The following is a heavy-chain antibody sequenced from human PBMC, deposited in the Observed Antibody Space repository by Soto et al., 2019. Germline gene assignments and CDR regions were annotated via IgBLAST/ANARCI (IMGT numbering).Heavy chain of an antibody. D-gene: IGHD5-12*01. CDR2: IDPSDSYT. V-gene: IGHV5-10-1*01. CDR1: VYSFTSYW. J-gene: IGHJ6*02. Sequence: GESLKISCKGSVYSFTSYWISCVRQMHGKGLEWMGSIDPSDSYTNYSPSFQCHGTISADKSISTAYLQWSSLKASDTAMYYCARLRDGYNSYYYYGMDVWGQGTTVTVSS. CDR3: ARLRDGYNSYYYYGMDV.